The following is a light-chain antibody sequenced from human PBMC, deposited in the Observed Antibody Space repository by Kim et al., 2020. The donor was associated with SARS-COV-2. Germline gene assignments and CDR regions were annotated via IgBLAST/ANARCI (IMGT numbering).Light chain of an antibody. CDR2: GKN. CDR1: SLRTYY. Sequence: SSELTQDPAVSVALGQTVRITCQGVSLRTYYTTWFQQKPGQAPIVVFYGKNNRPSGIPDRFSGSSSGNTASLTITATQAGDEADYYCNSRDNNDNVLFGG. V-gene: IGLV3-19*01. J-gene: IGLJ2*01. CDR3: NSRDNNDNVL.